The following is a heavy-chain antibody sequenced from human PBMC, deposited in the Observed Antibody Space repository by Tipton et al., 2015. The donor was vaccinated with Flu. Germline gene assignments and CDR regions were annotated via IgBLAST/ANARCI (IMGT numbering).Heavy chain of an antibody. V-gene: IGHV4-39*01. CDR3: ARLSYYDVDLKNFYFDY. CDR1: SGSIRSTNYF. CDR2: IFPSGTT. Sequence: TLSLTCTVSSGSIRSTNYFCAWIRQPPGKRLELIGSIFPSGTTYYNPPLKSRVIISVDTSKSQFSLMLRSVTAADTAVYYCARLSYYDVDLKNFYFDYWGQGALVTVSS. J-gene: IGHJ4*02. D-gene: IGHD3-10*02.